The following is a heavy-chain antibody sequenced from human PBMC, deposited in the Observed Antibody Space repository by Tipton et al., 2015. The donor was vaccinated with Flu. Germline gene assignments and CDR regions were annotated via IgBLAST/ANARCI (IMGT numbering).Heavy chain of an antibody. J-gene: IGHJ3*02. CDR1: GYTFTGYY. V-gene: IGHV1-2*02. D-gene: IGHD2-21*02. CDR2: INPNSGGT. Sequence: QVQLVQSGPEVKKPGASVKVSCKASGYTFTGYYMHWVRQAPGQGLEWMGWINPNSGGTNYAQKFQGRVTMTRDTSISTAYMELSRLRSDDTAVYYCAREGNYCGGDCSAFDIWGQGTMVTVSS. CDR3: AREGNYCGGDCSAFDI.